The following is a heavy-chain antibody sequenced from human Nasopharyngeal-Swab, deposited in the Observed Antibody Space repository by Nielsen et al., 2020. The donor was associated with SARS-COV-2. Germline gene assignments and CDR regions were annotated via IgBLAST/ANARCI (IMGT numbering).Heavy chain of an antibody. Sequence: ASVKVSCKASGYTFTGYYMHWVRQAPGQGLEWMGRINPNSGGTNYAQQFQGRVTMTRDTSISTAYMELSRLRSDDTAVDYCAREGYSSGWYEGIDYWGQGTLVTVSS. D-gene: IGHD6-19*01. CDR2: INPNSGGT. CDR1: GYTFTGYY. CDR3: AREGYSSGWYEGIDY. J-gene: IGHJ4*02. V-gene: IGHV1-2*06.